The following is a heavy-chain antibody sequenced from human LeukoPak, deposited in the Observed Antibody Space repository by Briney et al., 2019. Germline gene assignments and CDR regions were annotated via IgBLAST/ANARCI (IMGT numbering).Heavy chain of an antibody. CDR1: GFTFSSYW. J-gene: IGHJ5*02. CDR2: IKQDGSEK. V-gene: IGHV3-7*01. CDR3: TRDVEGLRYFDWLSPPNWFDP. Sequence: GGSLRLSCAASGFTFSSYWMNWVRQAPGKGLEWVANIKQDGSEKYYVDSVKGRFTISRDNAKNSLYLQMNSLRAEDTAVYYCTRDVEGLRYFDWLSPPNWFDPWGQGTLVTVSS. D-gene: IGHD3-9*01.